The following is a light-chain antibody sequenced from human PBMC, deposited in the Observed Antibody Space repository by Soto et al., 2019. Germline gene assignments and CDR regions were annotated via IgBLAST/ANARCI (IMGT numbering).Light chain of an antibody. CDR2: GAS. CDR1: QSVSSN. Sequence: EIVMTQSPATLSVSPGERATLSCRASQSVSSNLAWYQQKPGQAPRLLIYGASTRATGIPARLSGSGSGADSTFAISSLQSEYFAVYYCQQYNNWPCTFGQGNKLE. CDR3: QQYNNWPCT. V-gene: IGKV3-15*01. J-gene: IGKJ2*02.